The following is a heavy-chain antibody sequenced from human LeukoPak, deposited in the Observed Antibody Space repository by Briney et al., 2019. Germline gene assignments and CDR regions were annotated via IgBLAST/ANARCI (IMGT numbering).Heavy chain of an antibody. V-gene: IGHV3-21*01. CDR3: ARDPSAGTKTI. J-gene: IGHJ4*02. CDR1: GFTFSSYS. CDR2: ISSSSSYI. Sequence: GGSLRLSCAASGFTFSSYSMNWVRQAPGKGLEWVSSISSSSSYIYYADSVKGRFTISRDNAKNSLYLQMNSLRAEDTAVYYCARDPSAGTKTIGGQGTLATVSS. D-gene: IGHD1-1*01.